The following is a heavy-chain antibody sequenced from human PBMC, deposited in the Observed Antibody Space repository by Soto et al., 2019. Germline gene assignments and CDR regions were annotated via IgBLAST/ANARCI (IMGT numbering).Heavy chain of an antibody. CDR2: IYYSGST. D-gene: IGHD6-13*01. J-gene: IGHJ5*02. V-gene: IGHV4-31*03. CDR1: GGSISSGGYY. CDR3: ARAAHYSSPFRWLDP. Sequence: SETLSLTCTVSGGSISSGGYYWSWIRQHPGKGLEWIGYIYYSGSTYYNPSLKSRVTISVDTSKNQFSLKLSSVTAADTAVYYCARAAHYSSPFRWLDPWGQGPLVTVSS.